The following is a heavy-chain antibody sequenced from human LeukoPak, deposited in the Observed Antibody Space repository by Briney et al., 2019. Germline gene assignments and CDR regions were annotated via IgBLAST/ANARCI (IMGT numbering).Heavy chain of an antibody. CDR1: GGSISSSSYY. CDR2: IYYSGST. Sequence: KPSETLSLTCTVSGGSISSSSYYWGWIRQPPGKGLEWIGSIYYSGSTYYNPSLKSRVTISVDTSKNQFSLKLSSVTAADTAVYYCARRVVVVTAIPYYYFDCWGQGTLVTVSS. CDR3: ARRVVVVTAIPYYYFDC. V-gene: IGHV4-39*01. J-gene: IGHJ4*02. D-gene: IGHD2-21*02.